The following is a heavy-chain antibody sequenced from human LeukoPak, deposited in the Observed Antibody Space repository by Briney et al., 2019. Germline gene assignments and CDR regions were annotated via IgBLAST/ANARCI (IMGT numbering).Heavy chain of an antibody. D-gene: IGHD2-2*01. Sequence: SQTLSLTCTVSGGSISSGGYYWNWIRQHPGKGLEWIGYIYYSGSTYYNPSLKSRVTISVDTSKNQFSLKLSSVTAADTAVYYCASLYCSSTSCQFDYWGQGTLVTVSS. V-gene: IGHV4-31*03. CDR3: ASLYCSSTSCQFDY. CDR2: IYYSGST. J-gene: IGHJ4*02. CDR1: GGSISSGGYY.